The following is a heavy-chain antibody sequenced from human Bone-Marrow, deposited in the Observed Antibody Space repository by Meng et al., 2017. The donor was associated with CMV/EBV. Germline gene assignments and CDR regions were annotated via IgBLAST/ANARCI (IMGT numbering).Heavy chain of an antibody. Sequence: SGGAVGSHAISWVRQAPGQGLEWMGGIIPIYGTPTYAQKFRGRVTITADESTSTAYMELRSLRSDDTAVYYCARGFSYDSSGYYYYYWGQGTLVTVSS. V-gene: IGHV1-69*01. D-gene: IGHD3-22*01. J-gene: IGHJ4*02. CDR2: IIPIYGTP. CDR3: ARGFSYDSSGYYYYY. CDR1: GGAVGSHA.